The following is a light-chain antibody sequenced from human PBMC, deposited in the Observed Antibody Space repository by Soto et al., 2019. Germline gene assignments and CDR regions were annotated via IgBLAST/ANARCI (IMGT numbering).Light chain of an antibody. CDR3: CSYAGGDSYV. CDR1: SSDVGGYNY. CDR2: DVT. J-gene: IGLJ1*01. V-gene: IGLV2-11*01. Sequence: QSVLTQPRSVSGSPGQSVTISCAGTSSDVGGYNYVSWYQQHPGKVPKLLIYDVTKRPSGVPDRFSGSKSGNTASLTISGLQAEDEADYYCCSYAGGDSYVFGTGTKLTVL.